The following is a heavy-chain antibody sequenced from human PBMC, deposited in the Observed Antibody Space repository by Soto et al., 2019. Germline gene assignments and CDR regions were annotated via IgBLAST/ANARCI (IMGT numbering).Heavy chain of an antibody. CDR1: GFTFSSYG. CDR2: ISYDGSNK. J-gene: IGHJ4*02. CDR3: AKDRDDSSGYYYIGDY. Sequence: GGSLRLSCAASGFTFSSYGMHWVRQAPGKGLEWVAVISYDGSNKYYADSVKGRFTISRDNSKNTLYLQMNSLRAEDTAVYYCAKDRDDSSGYYYIGDYWGQGTLVTVSS. V-gene: IGHV3-30*18. D-gene: IGHD3-22*01.